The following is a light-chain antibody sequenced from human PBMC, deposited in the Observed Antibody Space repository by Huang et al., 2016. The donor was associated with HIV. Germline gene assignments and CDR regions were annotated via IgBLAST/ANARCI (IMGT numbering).Light chain of an antibody. CDR3: QQYGNWPPWT. J-gene: IGKJ1*01. CDR2: GAS. Sequence: EIVMTQSPAILAVSPGERATLSCRASQTVSSNLAWYQQKPGQAPSLLIYGASTRATGIPARFSCGGSGTEFTLTISSLQSEDFALYYCQQYGNWPPWTFGQGTKVEIK. CDR1: QTVSSN. V-gene: IGKV3-15*01.